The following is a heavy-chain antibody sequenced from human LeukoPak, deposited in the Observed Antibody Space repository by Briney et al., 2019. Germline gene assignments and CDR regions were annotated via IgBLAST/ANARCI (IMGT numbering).Heavy chain of an antibody. CDR3: ARVDDPVKNFDY. CDR2: INHSGST. D-gene: IGHD1-1*01. V-gene: IGHV4-34*01. CDR1: GGSFSGYY. Sequence: SQTLSLTCAVYGGSFSGYYWSWIRQPPGKGLEWIGEINHSGSTNYNPSLKSRVTISVDTSKNQFSLKLSSVTAADTAVYYCARVDDPVKNFDYWGQGTLVTVSS. J-gene: IGHJ4*02.